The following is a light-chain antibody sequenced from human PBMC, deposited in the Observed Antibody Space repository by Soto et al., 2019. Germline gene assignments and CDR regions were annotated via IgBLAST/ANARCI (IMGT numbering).Light chain of an antibody. CDR1: QSVRSNY. V-gene: IGKV3-20*01. J-gene: IGKJ2*01. CDR3: QHYGSAAYT. Sequence: EIVLTQSPGTLSLSPGERATLSCRASQSVRSNYLAWYQQKPGQAPRLLIYGASSRATGITDRFSGSGSGTELTLTISRLDTEHIEVYYSQHYGSAAYTFGQGTTLEIK. CDR2: GAS.